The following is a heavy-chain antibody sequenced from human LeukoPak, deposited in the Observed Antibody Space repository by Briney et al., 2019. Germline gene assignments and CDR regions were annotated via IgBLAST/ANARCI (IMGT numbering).Heavy chain of an antibody. J-gene: IGHJ5*02. Sequence: SETLSLTCAVYGWSFNDYYWNWIRQPPGKGLEWIGEINARGDTNFIPSLKSRVTISVDTSKKQFSLRLTSMIAADTAVYYCARGQVPAARGYNWFDPWGQGTLVTVSS. V-gene: IGHV4-34*01. CDR2: INARGDT. CDR3: ARGQVPAARGYNWFDP. D-gene: IGHD2-2*01. CDR1: GWSFNDYY.